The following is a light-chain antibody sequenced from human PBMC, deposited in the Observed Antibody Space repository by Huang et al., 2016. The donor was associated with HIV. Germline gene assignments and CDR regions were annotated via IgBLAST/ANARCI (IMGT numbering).Light chain of an antibody. Sequence: DIVMTQSPDSLAVSLGERATIHCKSSQSVLYSSNNTNYLAWYQQKPGQPPNLLIYWAYTRESGVPERVSGSGAGTDCTLTISNLQAEDVAVYYCQQYYSTPLTCGGGTKVELK. CDR3: QQYYSTPLT. V-gene: IGKV4-1*01. CDR2: WAY. CDR1: QSVLYSSNNTNY. J-gene: IGKJ4*01.